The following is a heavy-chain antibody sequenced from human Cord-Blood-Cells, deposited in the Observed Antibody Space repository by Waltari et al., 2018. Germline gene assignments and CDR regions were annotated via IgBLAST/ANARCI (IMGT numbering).Heavy chain of an antibody. V-gene: IGHV4-31*03. J-gene: IGHJ4*02. CDR1: GGSISSGGYS. Sequence: QVQLQESGPGLVKPSQTLSLTCTVSGGSISSGGYSWSWIRQHPGKGLEWIGYIYSSWRTSYNPSLKSRVTISVDTSKNQFSLKLSSVTAADTAVYYCARGLGHFDYWGQGTLVTVSS. CDR2: IYSSWRT. CDR3: ARGLGHFDY. D-gene: IGHD7-27*01.